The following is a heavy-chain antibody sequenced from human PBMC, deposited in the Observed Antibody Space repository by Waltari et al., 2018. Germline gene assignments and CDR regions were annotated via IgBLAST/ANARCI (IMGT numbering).Heavy chain of an antibody. Sequence: VQLVQSGAEEKKPGTSVMLSCKASGGTFSSYAISWVGQAPGQGLEWMGGIIPIFGTANYAQKFQGRVTITADESTSTAYMELSSLRSEDTAVYYCARDQGWLQSVYFDYWGQGTLVTVSS. V-gene: IGHV1-69*01. CDR1: GGTFSSYA. CDR3: ARDQGWLQSVYFDY. CDR2: IIPIFGTA. J-gene: IGHJ4*02. D-gene: IGHD5-12*01.